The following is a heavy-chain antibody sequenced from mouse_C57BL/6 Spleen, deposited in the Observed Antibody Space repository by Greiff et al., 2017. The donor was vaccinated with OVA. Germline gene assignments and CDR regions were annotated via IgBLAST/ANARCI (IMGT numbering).Heavy chain of an antibody. D-gene: IGHD4-1*01. CDR3: AREGESGTFAY. CDR2: ISDGGSYT. CDR1: GFTFSSYA. Sequence: EVKLVESGGGLVKPGGSLKLSCAASGFTFSSYAMSWVRQTPEKRLEWVATISDGGSYTYYPDNVKGRFTISRDNAKNNLYLQMSHLKSEDTAMYYCAREGESGTFAYWGQGTLVTVSA. J-gene: IGHJ3*01. V-gene: IGHV5-4*01.